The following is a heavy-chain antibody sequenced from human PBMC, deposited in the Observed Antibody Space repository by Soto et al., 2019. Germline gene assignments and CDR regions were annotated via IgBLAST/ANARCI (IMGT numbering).Heavy chain of an antibody. CDR3: AGRPLGATSNAFDI. D-gene: IGHD1-26*01. CDR1: GGSISSSTYY. Sequence: SETLSLTCTVSGGSISSSTYYWGWIRQSPGKGLEWIGTIYYSGSAHYNPSLKSRVTISIDTSKNQFFLLLNCVTAADTAMYHCAGRPLGATSNAFDIWGQGTMVTVSS. CDR2: IYYSGSA. V-gene: IGHV4-39*01. J-gene: IGHJ3*02.